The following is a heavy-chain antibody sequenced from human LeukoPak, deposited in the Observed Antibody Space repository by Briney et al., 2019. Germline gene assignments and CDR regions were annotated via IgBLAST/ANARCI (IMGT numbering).Heavy chain of an antibody. J-gene: IGHJ4*02. CDR3: TRDALEGDVAGDPFDY. CDR1: GFTFSTYS. CDR2: ISSSSSYI. V-gene: IGHV3-21*01. Sequence: PGGSLRLSCAASGFTFSTYSMNWVRQAPGKGLEWVSSISSSSSYIYYADSVKGRFTISRDNAKNSLYLQMNSLRAEDTAVYYCTRDALEGDVAGDPFDYWGQGTLVTVSS. D-gene: IGHD6-19*01.